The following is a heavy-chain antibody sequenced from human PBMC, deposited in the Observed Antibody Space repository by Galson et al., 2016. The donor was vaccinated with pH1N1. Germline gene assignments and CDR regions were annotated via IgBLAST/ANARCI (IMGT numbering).Heavy chain of an antibody. D-gene: IGHD3-22*01. V-gene: IGHV1-2*06. J-gene: IGHJ4*02. CDR3: ATSVEGSGSYYFDY. CDR1: GYTFTDKY. CDR2: INPDSGDT. Sequence: VKVSCKASGYTFTDKYLHWVRQAPGQGLEWMGRINPDSGDTRYTQKFQGRVTMTSDTSVTTAYMERTSVTYDDTAVFFCATSVEGSGSYYFDYWARKPWSPPPQ.